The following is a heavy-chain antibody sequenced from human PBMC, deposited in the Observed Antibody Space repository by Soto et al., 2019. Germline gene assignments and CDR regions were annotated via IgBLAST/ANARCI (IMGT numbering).Heavy chain of an antibody. D-gene: IGHD3-16*02. CDR1: GFTLSSYG. V-gene: IGHV3-33*01. Sequence: GGSLRLSCVASGFTLSSYGMHWVRQSPGKGLEWVADIWYDGSNKNYADSVKGRFTISRDNSKNTLYLQMNSLRAEDTAVYYCTGRHHAAPIADFDYWGQGTLVTVSS. J-gene: IGHJ4*03. CDR3: TGRHHAAPIADFDY. CDR2: IWYDGSNK.